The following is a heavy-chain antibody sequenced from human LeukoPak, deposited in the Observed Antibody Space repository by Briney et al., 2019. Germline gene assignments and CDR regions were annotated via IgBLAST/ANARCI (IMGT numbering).Heavy chain of an antibody. V-gene: IGHV3-7*01. CDR3: ARDIAAAGLFFDY. CDR2: MKYDGSEK. J-gene: IGHJ4*02. Sequence: PGGSLRLSCAASGFTFSSYWMSWVRQAPGKGLEWVANMKYDGSEKDYVDSVKGRFTISRDNGKNSLYLQMNSLRAEDTAVYYCARDIAAAGLFFDYWGQGTLVTVSS. D-gene: IGHD6-13*01. CDR1: GFTFSSYW.